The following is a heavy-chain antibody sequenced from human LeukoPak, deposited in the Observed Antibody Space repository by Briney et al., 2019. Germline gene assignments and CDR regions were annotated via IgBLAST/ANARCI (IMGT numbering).Heavy chain of an antibody. CDR1: GFTFSSYA. CDR2: ISGSGGST. CDR3: AKDRYKSYFWFDP. V-gene: IGHV3-23*01. D-gene: IGHD1-1*01. J-gene: IGHJ5*02. Sequence: AGGSLRLSCAASGFTFSSYAMSWVRQAPGRGLEWVSAISGSGGSTYYADSVKGRFTISRDNSKNTLYLQMNSLRAEDTAVYYCAKDRYKSYFWFDPWGQGTLVTVSS.